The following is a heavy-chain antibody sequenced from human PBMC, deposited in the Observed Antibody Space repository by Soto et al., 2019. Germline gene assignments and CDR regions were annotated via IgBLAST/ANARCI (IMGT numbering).Heavy chain of an antibody. V-gene: IGHV3-30*19. J-gene: IGHJ6*02. CDR2: ISYDGSNK. CDR3: ARPRRSGFYYYGMDV. CDR1: GFTFSSYG. Sequence: PGGSLRLSCAASGFTFSSYGMHWVRRAPGKGLEWVAVISYDGSNKYYADSVKGRFTISRDNSKNTLYLQMNSLRAEDTAVYYCARPRRSGFYYYGMDVWGQGTTVTVSS. D-gene: IGHD5-12*01.